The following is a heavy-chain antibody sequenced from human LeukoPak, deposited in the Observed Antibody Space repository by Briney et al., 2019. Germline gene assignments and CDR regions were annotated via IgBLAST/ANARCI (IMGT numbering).Heavy chain of an antibody. D-gene: IGHD3-16*01. CDR1: GFTFSSYA. CDR2: ISYDGSNK. J-gene: IGHJ4*02. V-gene: IGHV3-30-3*01. Sequence: GGSLRLSCAASGFTFSSYAMHWVRQAPGKGLEWVAVISYDGSNKYYADSVKGRFTISRDNSKNTLYLQMNSLRAEDTAVYYCARSATLRPIDYWGQGTLVTVSS. CDR3: ARSATLRPIDY.